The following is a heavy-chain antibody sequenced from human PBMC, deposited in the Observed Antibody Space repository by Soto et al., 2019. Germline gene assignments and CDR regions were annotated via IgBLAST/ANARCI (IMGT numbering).Heavy chain of an antibody. J-gene: IGHJ4*02. CDR1: SDSIRNYY. CDR3: ARDPAMIGYFEY. V-gene: IGHV4-4*07. CDR2: ISISGRP. Sequence: QVQLQESGPGLVKPSETLSLNCTVSSDSIRNYYWSWIRQPAGKGPEWIGRISISGRPNYNPSLKSRVTLSVDTSKNQFSLKLTSVAAADTAVYYCARDPAMIGYFEYWGQQTLVTVSS. D-gene: IGHD3-22*01.